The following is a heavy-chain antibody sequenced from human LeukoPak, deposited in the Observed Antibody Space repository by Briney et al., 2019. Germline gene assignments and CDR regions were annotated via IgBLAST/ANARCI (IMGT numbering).Heavy chain of an antibody. D-gene: IGHD4-17*01. V-gene: IGHV4-34*01. J-gene: IGHJ4*02. CDR2: INHSGST. Sequence: SETLPLTCAVYGGSFSGYYWSWIRQPPGKGLEWIGEINHSGSTNYNPSLKSRVTISVDTSKNQFSLKLSSVTAADTAVYYCARDDYGDYPYYFDYWGQGTLVTVSS. CDR3: ARDDYGDYPYYFDY. CDR1: GGSFSGYY.